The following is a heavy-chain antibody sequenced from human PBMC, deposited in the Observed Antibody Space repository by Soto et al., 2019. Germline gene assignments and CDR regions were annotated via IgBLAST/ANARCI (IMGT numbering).Heavy chain of an antibody. D-gene: IGHD2-2*01. CDR2: ISYDGSNK. CDR1: GFTFSSYG. CDR3: AKMGLGYCSSTSCYDGMDV. Sequence: GGSPRLSCAASGFTFSSYGMHWVRQAPGKGLEWVAVISYDGSNKYYADSVKGRFTISRDNSKNTLYLQMNSLRAEDTAVYYCAKMGLGYCSSTSCYDGMDVWGQGNTVTVSS. V-gene: IGHV3-30*18. J-gene: IGHJ6*02.